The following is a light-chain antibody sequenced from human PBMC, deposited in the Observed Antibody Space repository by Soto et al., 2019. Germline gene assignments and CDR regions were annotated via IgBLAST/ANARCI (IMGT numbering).Light chain of an antibody. CDR1: QSISSY. CDR2: AAS. Sequence: DIQMTQSPSSLSASVGDRVTITCRASQSISSYLHWYQHKPGKAPRLLIYAASSLPSGVPSRFSGSGSGTDFTLTISSLQPEDSAAYYCQQSYSTPVDFGQGTKLEIK. J-gene: IGKJ2*01. V-gene: IGKV1-39*01. CDR3: QQSYSTPVD.